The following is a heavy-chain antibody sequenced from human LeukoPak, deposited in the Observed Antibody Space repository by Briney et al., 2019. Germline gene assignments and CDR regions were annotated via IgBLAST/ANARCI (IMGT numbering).Heavy chain of an antibody. Sequence: ASVKVSCKASGYTFPNYDINWVRQATGQGLEWMGWMNPDIGNTAYVQKFQGRVTMTRNTSISTAYMELSSLRSEDTAVYYCARSLSLVRGVIHYFDNWGQETLVTVSS. CDR2: MNPDIGNT. CDR3: ARSLSLVRGVIHYFDN. D-gene: IGHD3-10*01. CDR1: GYTFPNYD. V-gene: IGHV1-8*01. J-gene: IGHJ4*02.